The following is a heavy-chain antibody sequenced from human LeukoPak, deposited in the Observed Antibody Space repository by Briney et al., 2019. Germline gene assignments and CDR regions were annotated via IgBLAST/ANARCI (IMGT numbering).Heavy chain of an antibody. J-gene: IGHJ4*02. CDR3: ARHYRSIFGVVIEPFDY. V-gene: IGHV4-39*01. D-gene: IGHD3-3*01. CDR2: IYYSGSN. CDR1: GGSISSSSYY. Sequence: SXXLSLTCTVSGGSISSSSYYRGWIRQPPGKGLEWIGSIYYSGSNYYNPARKSRFTISVDTSKNQFSLKLSSVTAADTAVYYCARHYRSIFGVVIEPFDYWGQGTLVTVSS.